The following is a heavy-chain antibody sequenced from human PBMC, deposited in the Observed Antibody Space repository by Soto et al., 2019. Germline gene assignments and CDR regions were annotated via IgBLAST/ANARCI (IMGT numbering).Heavy chain of an antibody. CDR1: GFTFSSYA. CDR3: ARGDWGNYFDY. CDR2: ISYDGSNK. D-gene: IGHD7-27*01. J-gene: IGHJ4*02. V-gene: IGHV3-30-3*01. Sequence: GGSLRLSCAASGFTFSSYAMHWVRQAPGKGLEWVAVISYDGSNKYYADSVKGRFTISRDNSKNTLYLQMNSLRAEDTAVYYCARGDWGNYFDYWGQGTLVTVSS.